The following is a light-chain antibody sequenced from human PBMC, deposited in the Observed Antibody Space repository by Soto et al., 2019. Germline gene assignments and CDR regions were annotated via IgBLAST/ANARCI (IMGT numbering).Light chain of an antibody. V-gene: IGKV3-11*01. Sequence: IVLTQSPGTLSLSPGERATLSCRASQSVTSNYLAWYQQKPGQAPWLLIYGASNRATGIPARFSGSGSGTDFTLTISSLEPEDFAVYYCRQRSNWPPSITFGQGTRLEIK. CDR1: QSVTSNY. CDR2: GAS. CDR3: RQRSNWPPSIT. J-gene: IGKJ5*01.